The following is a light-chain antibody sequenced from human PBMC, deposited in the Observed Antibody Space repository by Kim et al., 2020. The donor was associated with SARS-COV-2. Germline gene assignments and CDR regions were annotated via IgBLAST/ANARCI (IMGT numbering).Light chain of an antibody. CDR3: GSYTSSSTWV. V-gene: IGLV2-14*01. CDR1: SSDVGGYNY. J-gene: IGLJ3*02. CDR2: DVS. Sequence: QSALTQPASVSVSPGQSITISCTGTSSDVGGYNYVSWYQQHPGKAPKHMIYDVSKRPSGVSNRFSGSKSGNTASLTISGLQAEDEADYYCGSYTSSSTWVFGGGTQLAVL.